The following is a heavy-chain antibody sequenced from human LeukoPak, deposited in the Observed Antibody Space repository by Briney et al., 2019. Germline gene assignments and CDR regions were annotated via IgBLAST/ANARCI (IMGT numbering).Heavy chain of an antibody. CDR1: GFTFGDYT. D-gene: IGHD2-2*01. CDR2: IRSEAYDGTT. J-gene: IGHJ4*02. V-gene: IGHV3-49*04. Sequence: PGGSLRLSCTASGFTFGDYTVSWVRQAPGKGLEWVGFIRSEAYDGTTEYAASVKGRFTISRDDSKSIAYLQMNSLKTEDTAMYYRARDGCGSTSCYPVFDFWGQGTLVTVSS. CDR3: ARDGCGSTSCYPVFDF.